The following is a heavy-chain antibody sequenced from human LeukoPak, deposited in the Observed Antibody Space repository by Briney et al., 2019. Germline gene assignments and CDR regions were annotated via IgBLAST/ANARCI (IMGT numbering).Heavy chain of an antibody. D-gene: IGHD2-2*03. J-gene: IGHJ4*02. V-gene: IGHV3-21*01. CDR3: ARSVGYCSSTSCYFDY. CDR1: GFTFTSYT. Sequence: GGSLRLSCAASGFTFTSYTMTWVRQAPGKGLEWVSSISSSSSYIYCADSMKGRFTISRDNAKNSLYLQMNSLRADDTALYYCARSVGYCSSTSCYFDYWGQGTLVTVSS. CDR2: ISSSSSYI.